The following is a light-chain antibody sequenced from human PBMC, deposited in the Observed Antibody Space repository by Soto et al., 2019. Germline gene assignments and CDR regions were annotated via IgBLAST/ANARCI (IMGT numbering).Light chain of an antibody. V-gene: IGKV1-39*01. J-gene: IGKJ2*01. Sequence: DIQMTQSPSSLSASVGDRVTITCRASQNIIFYLNCYQHKPGKAPKLLIYAASNLQSGVPSRFSGSGSGTDFTLTISSLRPEDFATYFCQQSYTTPVYSFGQGTTGDIK. CDR3: QQSYTTPVYS. CDR1: QNIIFY. CDR2: AAS.